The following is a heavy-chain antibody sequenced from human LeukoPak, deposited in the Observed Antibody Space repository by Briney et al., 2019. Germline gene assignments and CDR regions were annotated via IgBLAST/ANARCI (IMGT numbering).Heavy chain of an antibody. CDR1: GGSITNYY. V-gene: IGHV4-59*08. CDR3: ARGAGYCSSTSCYSTNYGMDV. CDR2: VYYSGST. D-gene: IGHD2-2*01. J-gene: IGHJ6*02. Sequence: SETLSLTRTVSGGSITNYYWSWIRQPPGKGLEWIGYVYYSGSTNYNPSLKSRVTISVDTSKNQFSLKLSSVTAADTAVYYCARGAGYCSSTSCYSTNYGMDVWGQGTTVTVSS.